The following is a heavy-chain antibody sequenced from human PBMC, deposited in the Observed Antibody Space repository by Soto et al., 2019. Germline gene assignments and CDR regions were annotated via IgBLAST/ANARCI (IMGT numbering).Heavy chain of an antibody. CDR1: GDTFNSYV. Sequence: QVQLVQSGPEVKKPGSSVKVSCKASGDTFNSYVITWVRQAPGQGLEWLGGIITALGTTSYAQNFQDRLTITADEAATTDHMELSSLTSDDTAMYYCTRSYGYTFGGSLDNWGQGTLVTVSS. J-gene: IGHJ4*02. V-gene: IGHV1-69*01. CDR3: TRSYGYTFGGSLDN. D-gene: IGHD5-18*01. CDR2: IITALGTT.